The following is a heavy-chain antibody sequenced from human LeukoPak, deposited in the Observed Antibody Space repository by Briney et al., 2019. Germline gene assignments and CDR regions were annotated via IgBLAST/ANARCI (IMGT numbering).Heavy chain of an antibody. Sequence: ASVKLSFKASGSTFTSYGIGWVRQALGQRLEWSVWISAYNGNTNYAQKHQSRVTMTTDTSTSTEYMELMSLRSDDTAVYYCARINFDWLLTYFDYWGQGTLVTVSS. D-gene: IGHD3-9*01. J-gene: IGHJ4*02. V-gene: IGHV1-18*04. CDR1: GSTFTSYG. CDR3: ARINFDWLLTYFDY. CDR2: ISAYNGNT.